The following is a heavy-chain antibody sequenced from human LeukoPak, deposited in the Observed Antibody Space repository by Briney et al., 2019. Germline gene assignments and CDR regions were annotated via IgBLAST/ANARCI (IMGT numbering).Heavy chain of an antibody. D-gene: IGHD3-10*01. J-gene: IGHJ4*02. Sequence: SETLSLTCTVSGGSISSSSYYWGWIRQPPGKGLEWIGSIYHSGSTYYNPSLKSRVTISVDRSKNQFSLKLSSVTAADTAVYYCARRWFGDEDYWGQGTLVTVSS. CDR1: GGSISSSSYY. CDR2: IYHSGST. V-gene: IGHV4-39*07. CDR3: ARRWFGDEDY.